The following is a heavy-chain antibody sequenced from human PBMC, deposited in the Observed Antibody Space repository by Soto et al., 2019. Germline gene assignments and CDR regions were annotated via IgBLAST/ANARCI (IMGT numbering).Heavy chain of an antibody. CDR3: ASTDLAYCGGDCYSRFDY. Sequence: QVQLVQSGAEVKKPGSSVKVSCKASGGTFSSYAISWVRQAPGQGLEWMGGSIPIFGTANYAQKVQGRVTITADESTSTVYMELSSLRSEDTAVYYCASTDLAYCGGDCYSRFDYWGQGTLVTVSS. CDR2: SIPIFGTA. CDR1: GGTFSSYA. J-gene: IGHJ4*02. V-gene: IGHV1-69*12. D-gene: IGHD2-21*02.